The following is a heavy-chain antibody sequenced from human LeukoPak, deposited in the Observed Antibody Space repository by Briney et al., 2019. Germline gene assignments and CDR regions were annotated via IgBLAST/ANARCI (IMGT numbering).Heavy chain of an antibody. CDR2: IRYDGSNK. CDR1: GFTFSSYW. J-gene: IGHJ4*02. D-gene: IGHD3-3*01. V-gene: IGHV3-30*02. CDR3: ANSGYDFWSGYPSLY. Sequence: GGPLRLSCAASGFTFSSYWMHWVRQAPGKGLEWVAFIRYDGSNKYYADSVKGRFTISRDNFKNTLYLQMNSLRAEDTAVYYCANSGYDFWSGYPSLYWGQGTLVTVSS.